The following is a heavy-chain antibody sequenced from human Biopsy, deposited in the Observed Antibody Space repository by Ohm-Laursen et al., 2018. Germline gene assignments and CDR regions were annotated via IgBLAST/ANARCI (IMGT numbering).Heavy chain of an antibody. CDR3: ARDPLNGLKHFDY. CDR2: INCKTGAT. D-gene: IGHD3/OR15-3a*01. Sequence: GASVKVSCKASSYTFTDYNIHWMRQAPGQGLEWLGYINCKTGATNYAQKFQGTVTMTRDTSISTAYLALGSLRSADTAIYYCARDPLNGLKHFDYWGQGSLVTVSS. V-gene: IGHV1-2*02. CDR1: SYTFTDYN. J-gene: IGHJ4*02.